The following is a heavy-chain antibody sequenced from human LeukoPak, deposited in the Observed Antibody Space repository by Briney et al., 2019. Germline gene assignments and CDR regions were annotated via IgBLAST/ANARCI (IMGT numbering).Heavy chain of an antibody. D-gene: IGHD3-22*01. Sequence: SETLSLTCTVSGYSISSGYYWGWIRQPPGKGLEWIGSIYHSGSTYYNPSLKSRVTISVDTSKNQFSLKLSSVTAADTAVYYCARDHGDYYYDSSGYYQPYPRGYWGQGTLVTVSS. J-gene: IGHJ4*02. CDR2: IYHSGST. CDR3: ARDHGDYYYDSSGYYQPYPRGY. V-gene: IGHV4-38-2*02. CDR1: GYSISSGYY.